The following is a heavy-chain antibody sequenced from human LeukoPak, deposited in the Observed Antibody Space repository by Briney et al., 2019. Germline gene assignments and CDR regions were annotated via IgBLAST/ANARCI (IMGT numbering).Heavy chain of an antibody. D-gene: IGHD1-7*01. V-gene: IGHV1-2*06. Sequence: ASVNVSCKASGYTFTVFYIHWVRQAPGQGLEWMGRINPRIGDTNSARTFQGRVTMTRDTSISTAYMDLNRLTSDDTAVYYCARGAWDYDGKDCWGQGTLVTVSS. CDR2: INPRIGDT. CDR1: GYTFTVFY. CDR3: ARGAWDYDGKDC. J-gene: IGHJ4*02.